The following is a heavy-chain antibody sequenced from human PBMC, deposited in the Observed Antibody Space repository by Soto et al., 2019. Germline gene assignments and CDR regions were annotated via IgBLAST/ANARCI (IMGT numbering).Heavy chain of an antibody. CDR2: TYYRSKWYN. CDR3: ARDSHLVSSGWYYYGMDV. D-gene: IGHD6-19*01. J-gene: IGHJ6*02. CDR1: GDSVSSNSAA. V-gene: IGHV6-1*01. Sequence: SETLSLTCAISGDSVSSNSAAWNWIRQSPSRGLEWLGRTYYRSKWYNDYAVSVKSRITINPDTSKNQFSLQLNSVTPEDTAVYYCARDSHLVSSGWYYYGMDVWGQGTTVTVSS.